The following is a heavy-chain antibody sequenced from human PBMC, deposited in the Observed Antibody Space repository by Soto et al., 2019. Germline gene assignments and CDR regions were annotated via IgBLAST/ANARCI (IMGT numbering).Heavy chain of an antibody. CDR3: GRANYDFWSGYGKAYGLDD. Sequence: GASVNVSCKASGYTFTGYYMHGVRQAPGQGGEGVGWSNPNRGGTKYAQKFQGRVTMTRDTSINTTYMERSSRRSGDTAVYYCGRANYDFWSGYGKAYGLDDWGQGTLVTVSS. J-gene: IGHJ4*03. D-gene: IGHD3-3*01. CDR2: SNPNRGGT. CDR1: GYTFTGYY. V-gene: IGHV1-2*02.